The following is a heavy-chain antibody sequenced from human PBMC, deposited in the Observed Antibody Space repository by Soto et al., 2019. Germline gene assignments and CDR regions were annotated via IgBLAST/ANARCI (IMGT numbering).Heavy chain of an antibody. V-gene: IGHV3-15*07. J-gene: IGHJ4*02. CDR1: GFTFNDAW. CDR3: TMGPRFQYSNDY. Sequence: EVQLVESGGALVKPGGSLKLSCTASGFTFNDAWMNWVRQAPGKGLEWVGRVKSKTDGGTTDYAASVKGRFTISRDDSKNTLYLQMNSLKTEDTAVYYCTMGPRFQYSNDYWGQGTLVTVSS. D-gene: IGHD2-15*01. CDR2: VKSKTDGGTT.